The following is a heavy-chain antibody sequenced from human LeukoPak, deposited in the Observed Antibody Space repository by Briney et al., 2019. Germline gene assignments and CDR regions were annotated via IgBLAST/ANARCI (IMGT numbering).Heavy chain of an antibody. CDR3: ARDEYGINSFYT. CDR1: GGTFSSYA. V-gene: IGHV1-69*04. CDR2: IIPIFGIA. Sequence: SVKVSCQASGGTFSSYAISWVRQAPGQGLEWMGRIIPIFGIANYAQKFQGRVTISADKSTSTPYMELSSLRSEDTAVYYCARDEYGINSFYTWGQGTLVTVSS. J-gene: IGHJ5*02. D-gene: IGHD4/OR15-4a*01.